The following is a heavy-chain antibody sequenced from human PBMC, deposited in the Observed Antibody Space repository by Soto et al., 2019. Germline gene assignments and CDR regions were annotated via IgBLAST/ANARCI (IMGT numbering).Heavy chain of an antibody. CDR2: ISARGGSS. CDR1: GFSFSSYA. D-gene: IGHD5-12*01. V-gene: IGHV3-23*01. J-gene: IGHJ4*02. Sequence: GSLRLSCAASGFSFSSYAMVWVRQAPGKGLEWVSVISARGGSSYFADSAKGRFTISRDNSKNVLSLEMNSLRAEDTAIYFCAKGSIEYSASVDNWGQGTLVLVSS. CDR3: AKGSIEYSASVDN.